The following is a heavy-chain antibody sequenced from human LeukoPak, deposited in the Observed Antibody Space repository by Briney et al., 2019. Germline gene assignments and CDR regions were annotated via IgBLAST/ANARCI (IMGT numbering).Heavy chain of an antibody. Sequence: GGSLRLSCAASGFTFSSYGMSWVRQAPGKGLEWVSAISGSGGSTYYADSVKGRFTISRDNSKNTLYLQMNSLRAEDTAVYYCATRKEGYFDYWGQGTLVTVSS. CDR2: ISGSGGST. J-gene: IGHJ4*02. CDR1: GFTFSSYG. V-gene: IGHV3-23*01. CDR3: ATRKEGYFDY.